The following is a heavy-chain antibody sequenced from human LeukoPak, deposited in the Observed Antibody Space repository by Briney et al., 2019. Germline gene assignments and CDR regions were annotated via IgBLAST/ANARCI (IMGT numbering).Heavy chain of an antibody. CDR3: ARVDWNDDRTLNP. J-gene: IGHJ5*02. CDR1: GGSFTGNY. CDR2: INHSGST. Sequence: SETLSLTCAVYGGSFTGNYWRWIRQPPGKGLEWIGEINHSGSTKYNPSLKSRVTMSVDASKNQFSLKLSSVTAADTAVYYCARVDWNDDRTLNPWGQGTLVTVSS. D-gene: IGHD1-1*01. V-gene: IGHV4-34*01.